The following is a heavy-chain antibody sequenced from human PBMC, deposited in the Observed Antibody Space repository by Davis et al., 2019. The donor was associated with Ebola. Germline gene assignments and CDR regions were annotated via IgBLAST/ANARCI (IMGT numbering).Heavy chain of an antibody. D-gene: IGHD1-14*01. CDR1: GYTFNSYY. V-gene: IGHV1-18*04. CDR3: ARDNTYKFDY. J-gene: IGHJ4*02. Sequence: ASVKVSCKASGYTFNSYYIHWVRQAPGQGLEWMGWISADSGKTNYAQKVQGRVTMTRDTTTRTVDMELRSLRSDDTAVYYCARDNTYKFDYWGQGTLVTVSS. CDR2: ISADSGKT.